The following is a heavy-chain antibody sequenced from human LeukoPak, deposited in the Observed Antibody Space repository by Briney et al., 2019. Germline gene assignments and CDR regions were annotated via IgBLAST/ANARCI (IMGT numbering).Heavy chain of an antibody. Sequence: SETLSLTCTVSGGSISSYYWSWIRQPPGKGLEWIGYIYYSGSTNYNPSLKSRVTISVDTSKNQYSLKLSSVTAADTVVYYCARNIEWLALDYWGQGTLVTVSS. D-gene: IGHD6-19*01. CDR3: ARNIEWLALDY. V-gene: IGHV4-59*01. CDR2: IYYSGST. CDR1: GGSISSYY. J-gene: IGHJ4*02.